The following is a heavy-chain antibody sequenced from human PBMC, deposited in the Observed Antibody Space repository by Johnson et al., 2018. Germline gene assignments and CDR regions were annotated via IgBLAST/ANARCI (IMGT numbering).Heavy chain of an antibody. CDR3: TTCTGTTGFYYYYYYMVV. D-gene: IGHD3-10*02. CDR1: DVSLSNAW. Sequence: VQLVESGGDLVKAGESLRLSCTAIDVSLSNAWVNWVRQAPGKGPEWVGRIKSKSDGGAIDYAAPVRGRFTIFRDDSQNTLFLQMNSLETEDTAVYYCTTCTGTTGFYYYYYYMVVWGKGTAVTVSS. CDR2: IKSKSDGGAI. V-gene: IGHV3-15*07. J-gene: IGHJ6*03.